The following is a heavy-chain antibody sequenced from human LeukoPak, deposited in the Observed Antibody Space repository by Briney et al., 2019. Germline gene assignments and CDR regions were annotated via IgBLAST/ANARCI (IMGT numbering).Heavy chain of an antibody. CDR3: ARDPDYYGMDV. CDR1: GFTVSSNY. V-gene: IGHV3-66*02. Sequence: GGSLRLSCAASGFTVSSNYMSWVRQAPGKGLGWVSVIYSGGSTYYADSVKGRFTISRDNSRNTLYLQMNSLRAEDTAVYYCARDPDYYGMDVWGQGTTVTVSS. CDR2: IYSGGST. J-gene: IGHJ6*02.